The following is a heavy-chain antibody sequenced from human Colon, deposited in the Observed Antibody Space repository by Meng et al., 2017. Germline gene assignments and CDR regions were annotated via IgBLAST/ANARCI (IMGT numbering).Heavy chain of an antibody. V-gene: IGHV3-11*01. J-gene: IGHJ4*02. CDR3: ARNLVPDH. Sequence: GESLKISCAASGFIFGDYYMTWIRQAPGKGLEWIAYISSHGTTIHYADSVKGRFTISRDNTNNSVSLQMDSLRAEDTAVYYCARNLVPDHWGQGTRVTGSS. CDR2: ISSHGTTI. D-gene: IGHD3-10*01. CDR1: GFIFGDYY.